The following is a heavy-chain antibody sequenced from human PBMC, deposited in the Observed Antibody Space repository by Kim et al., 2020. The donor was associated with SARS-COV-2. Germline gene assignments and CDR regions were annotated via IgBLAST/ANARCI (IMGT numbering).Heavy chain of an antibody. V-gene: IGHV4-30-2*06. CDR2: VFHNGNT. D-gene: IGHD2-21*01. CDR3: ARGGAYHVPFDP. J-gene: IGHJ5*02. CDR1: GDSVRSGGYS. Sequence: SETLSLTCTVSGDSVRSGGYSWSWVRHSPGKGLEWIGYVFHNGNTYYSPSLESRVTISIDKSKNQFTLNLRSLVAADTAMYYCARGGAYHVPFDPWGQGSPVTVSS.